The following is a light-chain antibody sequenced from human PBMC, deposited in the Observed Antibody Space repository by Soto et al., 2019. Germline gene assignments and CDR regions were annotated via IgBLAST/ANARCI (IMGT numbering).Light chain of an antibody. CDR3: QQYGRSPFT. CDR1: QRITNNF. J-gene: IGKJ2*01. V-gene: IGKV3-20*01. Sequence: EIVLTQSPVTLSLSPGERATLSCRASQRITNNFLAWFKQKPGLAPRLLIYGASTRASGVPDRFSGGGSGTDFVLTISRLEPEDFAVYYCQQYGRSPFTFGRGTKLQIK. CDR2: GAS.